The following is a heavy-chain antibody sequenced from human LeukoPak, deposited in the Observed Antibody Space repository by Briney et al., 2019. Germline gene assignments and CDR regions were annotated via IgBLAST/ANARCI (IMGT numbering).Heavy chain of an antibody. CDR2: ISAYNGNT. CDR1: GYTFTSNG. CDR3: ARTRNSDLGRTYYDFWSGYYYYYYGMDV. J-gene: IGHJ6*02. D-gene: IGHD3-3*01. V-gene: IGHV1-18*01. Sequence: ASVKVSCKASGYTFTSNGISWVRQAPGQGLEWMGWISAYNGNTNYAQKFQGRVTMTRNTSISTAYMELSSLRSEDTAVYYCARTRNSDLGRTYYDFWSGYYYYYYGMDVWGQGTTVTVSS.